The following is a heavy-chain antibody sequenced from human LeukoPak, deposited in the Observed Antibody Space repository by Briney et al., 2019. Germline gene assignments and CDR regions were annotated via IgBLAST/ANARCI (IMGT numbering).Heavy chain of an antibody. J-gene: IGHJ6*03. CDR3: ARGRIQLWSVYYYYMDV. D-gene: IGHD5-18*01. Sequence: GGSLRLSCAASGFTFGNYALSWVRQAPGKGLEWVSSISSSSSYIYYADSVKGRFTISRDNAKNSLYLQMNSLRAEDTAVYYCARGRIQLWSVYYYYMDVWGKGTTVTVSS. CDR2: ISSSSSYI. V-gene: IGHV3-21*01. CDR1: GFTFGNYA.